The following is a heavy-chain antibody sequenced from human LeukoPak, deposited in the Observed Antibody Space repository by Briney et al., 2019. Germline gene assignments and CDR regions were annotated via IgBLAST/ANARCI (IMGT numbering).Heavy chain of an antibody. CDR3: ARDRGGMRGADY. CDR2: ISSSSSYI. D-gene: IGHD4-23*01. Sequence: PGGSLRLSCAASGFTFSSYSMDWVRQAPGKGLEWVSSISSSSSYIYYADSVKGRFTISRDNAKNSLYLQMNSLRAEDTAVYYCARDRGGMRGADYWGQGTLVTVSS. CDR1: GFTFSSYS. J-gene: IGHJ4*02. V-gene: IGHV3-21*01.